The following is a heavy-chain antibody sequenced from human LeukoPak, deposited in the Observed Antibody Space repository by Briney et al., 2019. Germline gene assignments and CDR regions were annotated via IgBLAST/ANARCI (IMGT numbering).Heavy chain of an antibody. V-gene: IGHV4-59*02. CDR2: IFSSGIG. J-gene: IGHJ5*02. CDR1: GGPVLSAY. Sequence: SETLSLTCSVSGGPVLSAYWTWIRWSPGKGLEWLGYIFSSGIGFINPSLRSRVTLSVDTSKNHFAMNVTPITAADTGIYYCARGKFWFDPWGPGTLVTVSS. CDR3: ARGKFWFDP.